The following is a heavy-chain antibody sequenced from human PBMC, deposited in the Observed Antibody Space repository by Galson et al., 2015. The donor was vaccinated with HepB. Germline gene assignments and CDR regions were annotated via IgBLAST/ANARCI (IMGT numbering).Heavy chain of an antibody. CDR2: ISGNGVQT. D-gene: IGHD2-15*01. J-gene: IGHJ4*02. V-gene: IGHV3-23*01. Sequence: SLRLSCAASGFAFSNYDMGWVRHAPGKGLEWVSGISGNGVQTYYADSVKGRFSISRDNSKDTLYLQMNNLRAEDTAVYYCVKGWLDYWGQGTLVTVSS. CDR3: VKGWLDY. CDR1: GFAFSNYD.